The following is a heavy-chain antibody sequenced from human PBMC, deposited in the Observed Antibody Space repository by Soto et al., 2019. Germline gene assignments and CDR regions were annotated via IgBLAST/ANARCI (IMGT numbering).Heavy chain of an antibody. CDR1: GYTFTNYA. CDR3: ASSCTWNWADYFYGLDV. D-gene: IGHD1-7*01. CDR2: INAGNGNK. J-gene: IGHJ6*02. Sequence: QVQLVQSGAEVKKPGASVKLSCKASGYTFTNYAVHWVRQAPGQGLEWMGWINAGNGNKIYSQNFQGRITITRDTSASTVYIDLSSLISEDTAVYYCASSCTWNWADYFYGLDVWGQGTTVTLSS. V-gene: IGHV1-3*01.